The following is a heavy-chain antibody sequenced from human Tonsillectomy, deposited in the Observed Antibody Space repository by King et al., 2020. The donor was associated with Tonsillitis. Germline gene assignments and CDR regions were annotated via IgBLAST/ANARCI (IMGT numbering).Heavy chain of an antibody. CDR1: GYTFISYG. Sequence: VQLVESGVEVKKPGASVKVSCKASGYTFISYGISWVRQAPGHGLEWMGWISANSGNTDYAQKFQGRVTMTTDTSTSTAYMELRSLRSDDTAVYYCAKTRAGDHYYYGMDVWGQGTTVTVSS. J-gene: IGHJ6*02. CDR2: ISANSGNT. CDR3: AKTRAGDHYYYGMDV. D-gene: IGHD1-7*01. V-gene: IGHV1-18*04.